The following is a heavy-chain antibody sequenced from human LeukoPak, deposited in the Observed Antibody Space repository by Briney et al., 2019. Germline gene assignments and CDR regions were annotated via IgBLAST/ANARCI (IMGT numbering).Heavy chain of an antibody. Sequence: PSETLSLTCAVYGGSFSGYYWSWIRQSPGKGLEWIGEINHSGSSNYNPSLKSRVTISVDTSKNQFSLKLTSVTAADTAEFYCTRSIAGANAFDSWGQGTLVTVSS. D-gene: IGHD1-26*01. CDR1: GGSFSGYY. J-gene: IGHJ4*02. CDR2: INHSGSS. CDR3: TRSIAGANAFDS. V-gene: IGHV4-34*01.